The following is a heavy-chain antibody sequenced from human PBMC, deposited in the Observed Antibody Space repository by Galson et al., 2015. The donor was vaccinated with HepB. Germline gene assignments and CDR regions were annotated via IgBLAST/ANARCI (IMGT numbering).Heavy chain of an antibody. D-gene: IGHD4-17*01. CDR2: LSYDGSHQ. CDR1: GFTFSTYA. Sequence: SLRLSCAASGFTFSTYAMHWVRQAPGKGLEWVTLLSYDGSHQSYAESVKGRFTISRDNSKHTLYLQMNNLRPEDTAVYYCARGGDYGEGANYFGYWGQGALVTVSS. J-gene: IGHJ4*02. CDR3: ARGGDYGEGANYFGY. V-gene: IGHV3-30*04.